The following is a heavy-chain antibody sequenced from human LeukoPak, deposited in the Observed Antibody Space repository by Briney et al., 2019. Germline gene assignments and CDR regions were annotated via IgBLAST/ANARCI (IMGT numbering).Heavy chain of an antibody. CDR3: AKDPPRVAALFFKEDY. CDR2: IRYDGSSE. CDR1: GFTFSSYG. Sequence: GGSLRLSCAASGFTFSSYGMHWVRQAPGKGLEWVAFIRYDGSSEYYADPVKGRFSISRDNSKNMLYLQMNSLRVEDTAVYSCAKDPPRVAALFFKEDYWGQGTLVTVSS. V-gene: IGHV3-30*02. J-gene: IGHJ4*02. D-gene: IGHD3-3*01.